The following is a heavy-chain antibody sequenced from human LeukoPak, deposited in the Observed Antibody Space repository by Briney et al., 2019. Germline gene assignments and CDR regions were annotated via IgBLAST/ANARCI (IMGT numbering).Heavy chain of an antibody. D-gene: IGHD3-3*01. J-gene: IGHJ4*02. CDR1: GGSFSGYY. Sequence: SETLSLTCAVYGGSFSGYYWSWIRQPPGKGVEWIGEINHSGSTNYNPSLKSRVTISVDTSKNQFSLKLSSVTAADTAVYYCARGRKERVVRQRLYDYWGQGTLVTVSS. CDR3: ARGRKERVVRQRLYDY. CDR2: INHSGST. V-gene: IGHV4-34*01.